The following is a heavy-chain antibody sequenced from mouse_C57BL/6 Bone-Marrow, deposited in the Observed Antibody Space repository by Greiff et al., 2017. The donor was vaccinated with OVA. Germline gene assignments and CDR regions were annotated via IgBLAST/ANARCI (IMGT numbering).Heavy chain of an antibody. CDR3: ARNGYYVYYAMDY. V-gene: IGHV5-16*01. CDR2: INYDGSST. CDR1: GFTFSDYY. D-gene: IGHD2-3*01. Sequence: EVQVVESEGGLVQPGSSMKLSCTASGFTFSDYYMAWVRQVPEKGLEWVANINYDGSSTYYLDSLKSRFIISRDNAKNILYLQMSSLKSEDTATYYCARNGYYVYYAMDYWGQGTSVTVSS. J-gene: IGHJ4*01.